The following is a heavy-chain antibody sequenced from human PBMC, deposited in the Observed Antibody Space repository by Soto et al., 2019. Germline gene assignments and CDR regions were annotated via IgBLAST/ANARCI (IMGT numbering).Heavy chain of an antibody. J-gene: IGHJ5*02. CDR1: GFTFRSFT. CDR2: ISINSAYI. CDR3: TRGESTERRDRGWFDH. D-gene: IGHD2-21*01. V-gene: IGHV3-21*01. Sequence: GVSLILSCAASGFTFRSFTMKWLLQAPVKGLEWVSTISINSAYIYYTDALRGRFTISRDNAKNSLHLQMNSLRAEDTDVYYCTRGESTERRDRGWFDHWGQGTLVTVSS.